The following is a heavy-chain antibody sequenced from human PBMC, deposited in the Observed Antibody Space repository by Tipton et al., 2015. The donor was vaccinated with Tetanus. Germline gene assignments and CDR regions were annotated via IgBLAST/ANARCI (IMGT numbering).Heavy chain of an antibody. CDR2: LHYSGAT. CDR1: GASISSRL. Sequence: TLSLTCTVSGASISSRLWNWIRQPPGKGLEWIGYLHYSGATAYNPSLKSRVTISVDTSKNQFSLKLNSVTAADTAVYYCARDQARGARGWNYFDYWGQGTLVTVSS. J-gene: IGHJ4*02. CDR3: ARDQARGARGWNYFDY. V-gene: IGHV4-59*11. D-gene: IGHD1-26*01.